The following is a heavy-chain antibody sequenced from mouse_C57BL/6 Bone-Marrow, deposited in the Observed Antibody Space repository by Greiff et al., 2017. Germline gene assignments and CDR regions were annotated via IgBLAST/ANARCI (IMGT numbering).Heavy chain of an antibody. J-gene: IGHJ4*01. V-gene: IGHV1-15*01. CDR3: TRGGEAGVI. CDR1: GYTFTDYE. Sequence: QVQLQQSGAELVRPGASVTLSCKASGYTFTDYEMHWVKQTPVHGLEWIGAIDPETGGTAYNQKFKGKAIMTADKSSSTAYMELRSLTSEDSAVYYCTRGGEAGVIWGQGTSVTVSS. D-gene: IGHD2-13*01. CDR2: IDPETGGT.